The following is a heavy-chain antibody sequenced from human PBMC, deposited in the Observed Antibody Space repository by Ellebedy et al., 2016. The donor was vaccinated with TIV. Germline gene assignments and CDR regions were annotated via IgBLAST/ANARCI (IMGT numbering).Heavy chain of an antibody. CDR2: ISSSGSTI. V-gene: IGHV3-11*01. Sequence: GESLKISCAASGFTFSDYYMSWIRQAPGKGLEWVSYISSSGSTIYYADSVKGRFTISRDNAKNSLYLQMNSLRAEDTAVYYCARDQGWAVAGTTRFDYWGQGTLVTVSS. J-gene: IGHJ4*02. D-gene: IGHD6-19*01. CDR1: GFTFSDYY. CDR3: ARDQGWAVAGTTRFDY.